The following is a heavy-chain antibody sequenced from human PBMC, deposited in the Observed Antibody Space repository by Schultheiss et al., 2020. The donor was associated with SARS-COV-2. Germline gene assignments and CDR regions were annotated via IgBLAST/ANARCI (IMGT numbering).Heavy chain of an antibody. CDR2: ISYDGTNK. CDR3: AKRDTPGGLDY. J-gene: IGHJ4*02. D-gene: IGHD1-26*01. V-gene: IGHV3-30*18. CDR1: GFTFSSYA. Sequence: GGSLRLSCAASGFTFSSYAMHWVRQAPGKGLEWVAVISYDGTNKYYADSVKGRFTISRDNSKNTLYLQMNSLRAEDTAVYYCAKRDTPGGLDYWGQGTLVTVSS.